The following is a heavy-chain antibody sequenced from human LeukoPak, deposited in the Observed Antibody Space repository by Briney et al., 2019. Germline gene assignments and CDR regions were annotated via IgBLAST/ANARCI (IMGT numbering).Heavy chain of an antibody. CDR1: GGTFSSDA. D-gene: IGHD3-3*01. CDR3: ATGNIRFLQWLGFDY. J-gene: IGHJ4*02. Sequence: GSSVKVSCKASGGTFSSDAISWVRQAPGQGLEWMGGIIPIFGTANYAQKFQRRVTITTDDSTSTAYMELSSLRSEDTAVYYCATGNIRFLQWLGFDYWGQGTLVTVSS. CDR2: IIPIFGTA. V-gene: IGHV1-69*05.